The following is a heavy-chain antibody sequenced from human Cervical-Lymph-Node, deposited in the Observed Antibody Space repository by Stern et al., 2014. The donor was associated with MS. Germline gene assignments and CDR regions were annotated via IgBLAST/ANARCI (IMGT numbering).Heavy chain of an antibody. Sequence: QVQLVQSGAEVTKPGSSVKVSCKASGGTFSKFPSSWVRQAPGQGLEWMGGIFPVFGTPTYAQELRGRVTITAYVSTSTVYMELSHLRSDDTAVYYCALSSETSDRWYSLGYDLWGQGTLVTVSS. D-gene: IGHD6-13*01. V-gene: IGHV1-69*01. CDR2: IFPVFGTP. CDR3: ALSSETSDRWYSLGYDL. CDR1: GGTFSKFP. J-gene: IGHJ5*02.